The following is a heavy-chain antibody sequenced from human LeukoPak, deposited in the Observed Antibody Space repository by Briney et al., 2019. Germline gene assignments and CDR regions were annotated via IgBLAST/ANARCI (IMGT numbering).Heavy chain of an antibody. CDR2: IIPIFGTA. J-gene: IGHJ4*02. V-gene: IGHV1-69*13. Sequence: SVKVSCKASGGTFSSYAISWVRQAPGQGLEWMGGIIPIFGTANYAQKFQGRVTITADESTSTAYMELSSQRSEDTAVYYCATCARNFYCYRFDYWGQGSLVTVSS. D-gene: IGHD2-2*02. CDR3: ATCARNFYCYRFDY. CDR1: GGTFSSYA.